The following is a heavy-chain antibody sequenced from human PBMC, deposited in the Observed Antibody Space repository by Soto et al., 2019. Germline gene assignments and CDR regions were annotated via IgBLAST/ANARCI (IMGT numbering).Heavy chain of an antibody. CDR1: DYTFTAYY. CDR2: INPKSGGR. Sequence: GASVKVSCKVSDYTFTAYYIHWVRQAPGQGLEWMGWINPKSGGRHSAQKFQGRVTMTRDTSISTAYMELSRLRSDDTAVYYCARDREYQLLFPYYGMDVWGQGTTVTVSS. J-gene: IGHJ6*02. V-gene: IGHV1-2*02. CDR3: ARDREYQLLFPYYGMDV. D-gene: IGHD2-2*01.